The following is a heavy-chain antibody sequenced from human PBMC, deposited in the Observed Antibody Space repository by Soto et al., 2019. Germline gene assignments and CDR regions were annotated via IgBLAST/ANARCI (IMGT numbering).Heavy chain of an antibody. CDR2: ISATGIST. D-gene: IGHD1-1*01. J-gene: IGHJ4*01. CDR3: ARDKDTSSWTGFDF. CDR1: GFTFATYA. Sequence: PGGSLRLSCAASGFTFATYAMSWVRQAPGKELEWVSAISATGISTHYADSVKGRVTISRDNSANTLSLEMSSLTAEDTAVYYCARDKDTSSWTGFDFWGHGTLVTVSS. V-gene: IGHV3-23*01.